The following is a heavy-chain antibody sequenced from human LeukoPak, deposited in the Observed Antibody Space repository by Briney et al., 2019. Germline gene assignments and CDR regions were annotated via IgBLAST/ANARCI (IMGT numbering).Heavy chain of an antibody. V-gene: IGHV4-38-2*02. J-gene: IGHJ4*02. Sequence: SETLSLTCTVSGYSISSGYYWAWIRQPPGKGLEWIGSIFHTGSTYHNPSLKSRVTISVDTSKNQFSLKLNSVTAADTAVYYCARDHSSSSEDYWGQGTLVTVSS. CDR2: IFHTGST. CDR3: ARDHSSSSEDY. D-gene: IGHD6-13*01. CDR1: GYSISSGYY.